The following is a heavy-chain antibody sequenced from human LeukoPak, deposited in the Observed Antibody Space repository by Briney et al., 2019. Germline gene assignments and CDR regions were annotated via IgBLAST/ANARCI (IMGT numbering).Heavy chain of an antibody. CDR2: ISGHAGNT. D-gene: IGHD3-10*01. J-gene: IGHJ4*02. V-gene: IGHV1-18*01. CDR1: GYTFTAYG. Sequence: GASVKVSCKTSGYTFTAYGITWVRQAPGQGLEWMGWISGHAGNTDYSQKFQGRVTLTTDTSTSTAYMELTTLRSDDTAVYYCASSWDYYGPPGDYWGQGTLVTVSS. CDR3: ASSWDYYGPPGDY.